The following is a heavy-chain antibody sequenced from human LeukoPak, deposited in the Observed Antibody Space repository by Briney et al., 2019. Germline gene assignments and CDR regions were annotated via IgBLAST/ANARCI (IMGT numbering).Heavy chain of an antibody. CDR3: TTKDWDYRDN. J-gene: IGHJ4*02. V-gene: IGHV3-23*01. Sequence: GGSLRLSCAASGFTFATYAMSWVRQAPGKGLEWVSGISASGGTTYYADSVKGRFTISRDNSKNTLSLHMNSLRVEDTAVYYCTTKDWDYRDNWGQGTLVTVPS. CDR2: ISASGGTT. D-gene: IGHD1-7*01. CDR1: GFTFATYA.